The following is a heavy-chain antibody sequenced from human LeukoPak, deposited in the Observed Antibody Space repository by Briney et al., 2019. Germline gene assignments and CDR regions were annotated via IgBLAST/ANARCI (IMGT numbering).Heavy chain of an antibody. CDR1: GYTFTSYD. J-gene: IGHJ5*02. V-gene: IGHV1-8*01. D-gene: IGHD3-10*01. CDR3: ARTDPMVRGVFYWFDP. CDR2: MNPNSGNT. Sequence: ASVKVSCKASGYTFTSYDINWVRQATGQGLEWMGWMNPNSGNTGYAQKFQGRVTMTRNTSISTAYMELSSLRSEDTAVYYCARTDPMVRGVFYWFDPWGQGTLVTVSS.